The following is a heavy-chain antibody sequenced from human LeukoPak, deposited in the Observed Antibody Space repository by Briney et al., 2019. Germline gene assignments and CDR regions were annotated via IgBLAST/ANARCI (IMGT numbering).Heavy chain of an antibody. V-gene: IGHV3-33*01. Sequence: QPGGSLRLSCAASGFTFSSYGMHWVRQAPGKGLEWVAVIWSDGSDRNYAGSVRGRFTISRDNSQDTLYLQMNTLRVEDTAVYYCARGHYGLDYWGQGTPVTVSS. D-gene: IGHD4-17*01. CDR3: ARGHYGLDY. J-gene: IGHJ4*02. CDR2: IWSDGSDR. CDR1: GFTFSSYG.